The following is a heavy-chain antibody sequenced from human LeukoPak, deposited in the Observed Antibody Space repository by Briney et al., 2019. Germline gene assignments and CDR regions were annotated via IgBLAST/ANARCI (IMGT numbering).Heavy chain of an antibody. V-gene: IGHV3-53*01. D-gene: IGHD4-17*01. Sequence: GGSLRLSCAASGFTVSSNYMSWVRQAPGKGLEWVSVIYSGGSTYYADSVKGRFTISRDNSKNTLYLQMNSLRAEDTAVYYCARDRVGSDYGDYGAGSYYYGMDVWGQGTTVTVSS. CDR1: GFTVSSNY. CDR2: IYSGGST. CDR3: ARDRVGSDYGDYGAGSYYYGMDV. J-gene: IGHJ6*02.